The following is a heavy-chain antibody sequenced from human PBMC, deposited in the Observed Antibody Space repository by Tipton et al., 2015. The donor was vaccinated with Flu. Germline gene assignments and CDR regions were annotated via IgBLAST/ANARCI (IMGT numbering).Heavy chain of an antibody. V-gene: IGHV1-69*18. CDR1: GGTFSSYA. CDR3: ARVGGDYYDSSGYERLDY. J-gene: IGHJ4*02. CDR2: IIPLFGTA. D-gene: IGHD3-22*01. Sequence: QVQLVQSGAEVKKPGSSVKVSCKASGGTFSSYAISWVRQAPGQGLEWMGRIIPLFGTANYAQKFQGRVTITADESTSTAYMELSSLRSEDTAVYYCARVGGDYYDSSGYERLDYWGQGTRVTVSS.